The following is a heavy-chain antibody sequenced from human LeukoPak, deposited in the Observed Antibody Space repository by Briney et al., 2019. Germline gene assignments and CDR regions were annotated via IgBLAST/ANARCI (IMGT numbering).Heavy chain of an antibody. V-gene: IGHV3-21*01. Sequence: GGSLRLSCAASEFTFSSYAMNWVRQAPGKGLEWVSSISSSGTYISYADSVRGRFTISSDNAKNSLYLQMNSLRAEDTAVYYCARYYYDSSDSRALDYWGQGTLVTVSS. CDR1: EFTFSSYA. CDR2: ISSSGTYI. D-gene: IGHD3-22*01. CDR3: ARYYYDSSDSRALDY. J-gene: IGHJ4*02.